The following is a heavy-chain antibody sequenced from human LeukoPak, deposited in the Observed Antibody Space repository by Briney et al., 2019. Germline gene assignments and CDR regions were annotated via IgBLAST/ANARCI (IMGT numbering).Heavy chain of an antibody. Sequence: PGGSLRLSCVATGFTFSSYAMTWFRQAPGKGLEWVSSFSGGDGSPYHADSVKGRFTISRDNCKSTLYLQMNSLRAEDTAIYYCAKNGWLRSSGLWGDYWGQGALVTVSS. J-gene: IGHJ4*02. D-gene: IGHD5-12*01. CDR2: FSGGDGSP. CDR3: AKNGWLRSSGLWGDY. CDR1: GFTFSSYA. V-gene: IGHV3-23*01.